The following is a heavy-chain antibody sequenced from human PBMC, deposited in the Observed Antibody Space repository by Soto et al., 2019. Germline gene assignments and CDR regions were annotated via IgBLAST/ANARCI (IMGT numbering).Heavy chain of an antibody. J-gene: IGHJ4*02. CDR3: ARHERHYDYIWGSYRPEGFDY. V-gene: IGHV4-39*01. Sequence: SETLSLTCTVSGGSISSSSYYWGWIRQPPGKGLEWIGSIYYSGSTYYNPSLNSRVTISVDTSKNQFSLKLSSVTAADTAVYYCARHERHYDYIWGSYRPEGFDYWGQGTLVTVSS. CDR1: GGSISSSSYY. CDR2: IYYSGST. D-gene: IGHD3-16*02.